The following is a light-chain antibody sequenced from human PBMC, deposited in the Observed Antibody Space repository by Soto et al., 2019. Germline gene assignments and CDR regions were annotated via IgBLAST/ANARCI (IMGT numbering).Light chain of an antibody. CDR1: QSVSSN. Sequence: EIVMTQSPATLSVSPGERATLSCRASQSVSSNLAWYQQKPGQAPRLLIYGASIRATGVPARFSGSGSGTDFTVTISSLQSEDFAVYYCQQYNNWPSMYTFGQGTKLEIK. J-gene: IGKJ2*01. CDR2: GAS. CDR3: QQYNNWPSMYT. V-gene: IGKV3-15*01.